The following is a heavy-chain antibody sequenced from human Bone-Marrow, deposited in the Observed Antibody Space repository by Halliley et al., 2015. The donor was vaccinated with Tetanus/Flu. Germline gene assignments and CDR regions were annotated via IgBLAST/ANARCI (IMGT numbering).Heavy chain of an antibody. CDR3: ARHGGPGNYQFDY. Sequence: QLVQSGAEVKKPGESLRISCKASGYSFDTKWITWVRQMPGKGLEWMGRIDPSDSYTHYNSSFQGHVTISVARSPTTAYMQWTSLEASDSGIYFCARHGGPGNYQFDYWGQGTQVTVSS. V-gene: IGHV5-10-1*01. D-gene: IGHD3-10*01. CDR2: IDPSDSYT. CDR1: GYSFDTKW. J-gene: IGHJ4*02.